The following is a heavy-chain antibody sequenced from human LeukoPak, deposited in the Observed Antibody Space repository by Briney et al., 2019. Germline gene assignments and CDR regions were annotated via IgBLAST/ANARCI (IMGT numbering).Heavy chain of an antibody. J-gene: IGHJ4*02. CDR2: ISGSGGAS. Sequence: GGPLRLSCAASGFTFSTYGMSWVRQAPGKGLEWVSGISGSGGASYYADSVKGRFTISRDDSHNTLYLQMNSLRAEDTAVYFCARGGVDYYGSGTYYLMYYFDYWGQGALVTVSS. CDR3: ARGGVDYYGSGTYYLMYYFDY. V-gene: IGHV3-23*01. CDR1: GFTFSTYG. D-gene: IGHD3-10*01.